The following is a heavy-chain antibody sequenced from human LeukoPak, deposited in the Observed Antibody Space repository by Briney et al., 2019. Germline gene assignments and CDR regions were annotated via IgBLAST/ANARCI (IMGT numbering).Heavy chain of an antibody. J-gene: IGHJ4*02. CDR1: GFTFSTYS. V-gene: IGHV3-48*01. CDR3: ANSAGGSGYYRPLDY. CDR2: ISSGSSTI. D-gene: IGHD3-22*01. Sequence: GGSLRLSCAASGFTFSTYSMNWVRQATGKGPEWVSYISSGSSTIYYADSVKGRFTISRDNAKNSLYLQMNSLRAEDTAVYYCANSAGGSGYYRPLDYWGQGTLVTVSS.